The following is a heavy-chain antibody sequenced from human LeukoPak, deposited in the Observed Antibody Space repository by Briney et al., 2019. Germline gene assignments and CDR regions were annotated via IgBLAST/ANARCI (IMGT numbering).Heavy chain of an antibody. J-gene: IGHJ4*02. Sequence: ASVKVSCKASGYTFTGYYMHWVRQAPGQGLEWMGWINPNSGGTNYAQKFQGRVTMTRDTSISTAYMGLSRLRSDDTAVYYCARGPVLRCSGGSCYLFFDYWGQGTLVTVSS. V-gene: IGHV1-2*02. CDR1: GYTFTGYY. CDR2: INPNSGGT. CDR3: ARGPVLRCSGGSCYLFFDY. D-gene: IGHD2-15*01.